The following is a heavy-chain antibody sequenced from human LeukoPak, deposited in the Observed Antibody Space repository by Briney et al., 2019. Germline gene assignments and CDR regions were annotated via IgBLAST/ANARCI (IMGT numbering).Heavy chain of an antibody. V-gene: IGHV4-39*01. CDR3: ARQFYRLGLLGDDAFDI. Sequence: SETLSLTCTVSGGSISSSSYYWGWIRQPPGKGLEWIGSIYYSGSTYYNPSLKSRVTISVDTSKNQFSLKLSSVTAADTAVYYCARQFYRLGLLGDDAFDIWGQGTMVTVSS. CDR2: IYYSGST. J-gene: IGHJ3*02. D-gene: IGHD3-16*01. CDR1: GGSISSSSYY.